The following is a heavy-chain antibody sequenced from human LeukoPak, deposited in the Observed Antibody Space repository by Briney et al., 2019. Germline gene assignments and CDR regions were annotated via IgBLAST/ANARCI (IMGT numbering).Heavy chain of an antibody. V-gene: IGHV3-53*01. CDR1: GFTVSTNF. J-gene: IGHJ4*02. D-gene: IGHD6-19*01. CDR3: ARSGSGWFDY. Sequence: PGGSLRLSCAASGFTVSTNFMSWVRQAPGKGLEWVSVIYAGGDTYYADSVKGRFTISRDNSKNTLYLQMNNLRAKDTAVYYCARSGSGWFDYWGQGTLVTVSS. CDR2: IYAGGDT.